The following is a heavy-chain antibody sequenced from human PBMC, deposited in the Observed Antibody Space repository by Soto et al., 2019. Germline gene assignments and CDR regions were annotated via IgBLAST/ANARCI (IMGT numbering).Heavy chain of an antibody. D-gene: IGHD6-13*01. V-gene: IGHV4-34*01. CDR3: AAGEASSRNLAPYYLNF. J-gene: IGHJ4*02. CDR1: SQSFSDYY. CDR2: IDRSGRT. Sequence: SETLSLTCTMYSQSFSDYYWNWIRQTPGKGLEWIGEIDRSGRTKYNPSLRGRVTISEDTSKNQFSLKLLSVTSADTAVYFCAAGEASSRNLAPYYLNFWGQGTLVTVSS.